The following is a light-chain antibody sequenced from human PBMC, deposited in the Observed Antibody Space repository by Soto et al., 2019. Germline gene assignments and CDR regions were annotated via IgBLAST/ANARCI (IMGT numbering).Light chain of an antibody. CDR2: DAS. Sequence: VLTQSPVTLSLSPGDTATLSCRASQSVSKYLAWYQQKPGQPLRLLVFDASHRATGIPARFSGSGSGTDFSLTISSLEPEDFAVYFCQQRSPWPPLTFGEGTKLEF. CDR3: QQRSPWPPLT. V-gene: IGKV3-11*01. CDR1: QSVSKY. J-gene: IGKJ4*02.